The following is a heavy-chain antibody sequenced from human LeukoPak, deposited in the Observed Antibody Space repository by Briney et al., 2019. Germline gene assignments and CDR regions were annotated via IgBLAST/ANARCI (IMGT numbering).Heavy chain of an antibody. CDR2: ISSSSSYI. V-gene: IGHV3-21*01. CDR3: ARVRFGQDGMDV. Sequence: GGSLRFSCAASGFTFSSYAMNWVRQAPGKGLEWVSSISSSSSYIYYADSVKGRFTISRDNAKNSLYLQMNSLRAEDTAVFYCARVRFGQDGMDVWGQGTTVTVSS. CDR1: GFTFSSYA. D-gene: IGHD3-3*01. J-gene: IGHJ6*02.